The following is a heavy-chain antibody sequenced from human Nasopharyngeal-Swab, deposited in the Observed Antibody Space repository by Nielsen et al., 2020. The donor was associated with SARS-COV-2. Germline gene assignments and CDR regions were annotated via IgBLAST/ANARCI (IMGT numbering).Heavy chain of an antibody. Sequence: VRQATGKGLEWVAFIAHDASNEYYGDSVKGRFSISRDSSKNTLYLQMDSLRGEDTAVYYCAGFPYCSGGSCSNDYWGQGTLVTVSS. CDR2: IAHDASNE. V-gene: IGHV3-33*05. D-gene: IGHD2-15*01. J-gene: IGHJ4*02. CDR3: AGFPYCSGGSCSNDY.